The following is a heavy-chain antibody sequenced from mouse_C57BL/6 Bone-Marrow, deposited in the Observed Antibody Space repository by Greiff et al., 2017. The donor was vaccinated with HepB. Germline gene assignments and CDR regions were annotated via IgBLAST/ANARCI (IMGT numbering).Heavy chain of an antibody. CDR1: GYTFTSYW. Sequence: QVQLQQSGPELVKPGASVKLSCKASGYTFTSYWMHWVKQRPGQGLEWIGNINPSNGGTNYNEKFKSKATLTVDKSSSTAYMQLSSLTSEDSAVYYCARSPIYDFAMDYWGQGTSVTVSS. J-gene: IGHJ4*01. V-gene: IGHV1-53*01. D-gene: IGHD2-3*01. CDR2: INPSNGGT. CDR3: ARSPIYDFAMDY.